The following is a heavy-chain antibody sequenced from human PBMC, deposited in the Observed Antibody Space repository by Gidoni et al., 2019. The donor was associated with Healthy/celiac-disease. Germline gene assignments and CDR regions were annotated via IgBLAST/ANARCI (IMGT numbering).Heavy chain of an antibody. V-gene: IGHV4-34*01. J-gene: IGHJ4*02. D-gene: IGHD3-16*01. CDR2: INHSGST. Sequence: QVQLQPWGAGLLKPSETLSLTCAVYGGSFSGYYWSWIHQPPGKGLEWIGEINHSGSTNYNPSLKSRVTISVDTSKNQFSLKLSSVTAADTAVYYCAREDVWADYWGQGTLVTVSS. CDR3: AREDVWADY. CDR1: GGSFSGYY.